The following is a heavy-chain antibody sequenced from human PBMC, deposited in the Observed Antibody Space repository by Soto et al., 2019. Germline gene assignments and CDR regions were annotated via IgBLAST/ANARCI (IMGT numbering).Heavy chain of an antibody. CDR1: GGSISSYY. D-gene: IGHD6-13*01. CDR2: IYYSGST. CDR3: ARDRSYSSSFLGYYYYYGMDV. J-gene: IGHJ6*02. Sequence: KASETLSLTCTVSGGSISSYYWIWIRQPPGKGLEWIGYIYYSGSTNYNPSLKSRVTISVDTSKNQFSLKLSSVTAADTAVYYCARDRSYSSSFLGYYYYYGMDVWGQGTTVTVSS. V-gene: IGHV4-59*01.